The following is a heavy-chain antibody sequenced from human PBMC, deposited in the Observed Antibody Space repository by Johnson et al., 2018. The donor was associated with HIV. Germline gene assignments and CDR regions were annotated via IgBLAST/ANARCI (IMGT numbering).Heavy chain of an antibody. CDR2: IKEDGSEK. V-gene: IGHV3-7*05. CDR1: GFTFSDYY. J-gene: IGHJ3*02. D-gene: IGHD1-26*01. CDR3: ARPIARGASNI. Sequence: VQLVESGGGLVKPGGSLRLSCAASGFTFSDYYMSWIRQAPGKGLEWVANIKEDGSEKYYVDSVRGRFTISRDNAKNLLYLQMNSLRAEDTAVYYCARPIARGASNIWGQGTMVTVSS.